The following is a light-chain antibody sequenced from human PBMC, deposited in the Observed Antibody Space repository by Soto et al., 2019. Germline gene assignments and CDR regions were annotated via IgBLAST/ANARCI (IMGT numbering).Light chain of an antibody. J-gene: IGKJ1*01. CDR1: QSISSW. V-gene: IGKV1-5*03. Sequence: DIQLTQSPSTLSASVGDRVTITCRASQSISSWLAWYQQKPGKAPKHLIYMASSFESGVPSRFSGSGSGTEFTLTISRLQPDYFSTYYCQQYNSLWTVGQGTKVEIK. CDR2: MAS. CDR3: QQYNSLWT.